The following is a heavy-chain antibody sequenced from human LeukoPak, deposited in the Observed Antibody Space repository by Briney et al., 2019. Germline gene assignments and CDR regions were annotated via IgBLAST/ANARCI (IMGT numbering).Heavy chain of an antibody. D-gene: IGHD3-10*01. CDR1: GGTFSSYA. Sequence: WVKVSCKASGGTFSSYAISWVRQAPGQGLEWMGGIIPIFGTANYAQKFQGRVTITTDESTSTAYMELSSLRSEDTAVYYCAREGSYSTYFDYWGQGTLVTVSS. CDR3: AREGSYSTYFDY. J-gene: IGHJ4*02. V-gene: IGHV1-69*05. CDR2: IIPIFGTA.